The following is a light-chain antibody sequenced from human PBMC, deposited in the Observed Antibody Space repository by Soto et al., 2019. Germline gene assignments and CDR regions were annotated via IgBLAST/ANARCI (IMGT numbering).Light chain of an antibody. CDR1: QGISSY. CDR2: GAS. J-gene: IGKJ1*01. V-gene: IGKV1-8*01. Sequence: AIRMTQSPSSFSASTGDRVTITCRASQGISSYLAWYQQKPGKAPKLLIYGASSLQSGVPSRFSGSGSGTDFTLTISSLQPEDFATYYCQQSSSTPRTFGQGTKVDIK. CDR3: QQSSSTPRT.